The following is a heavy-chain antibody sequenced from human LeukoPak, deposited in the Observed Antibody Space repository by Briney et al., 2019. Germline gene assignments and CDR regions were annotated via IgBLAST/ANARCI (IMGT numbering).Heavy chain of an antibody. CDR2: ISAYNGNT. D-gene: IGHD3-22*01. CDR3: ARDLGAITMIVVVDRFDY. Sequence: ASVKVSCKASGSTFTSYGISWFRQPPEQGLEWMGWISAYNGNTNYAQKLQGRVTMTTDTSTSTAYMELRSLRSDDTAVYYCARDLGAITMIVVVDRFDYWGQGTLVTVSS. J-gene: IGHJ4*02. V-gene: IGHV1-18*01. CDR1: GSTFTSYG.